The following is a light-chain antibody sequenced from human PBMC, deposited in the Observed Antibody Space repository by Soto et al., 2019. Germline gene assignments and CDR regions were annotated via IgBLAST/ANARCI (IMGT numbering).Light chain of an antibody. Sequence: EIVMTQSPATLSVSPGGRAHLSCKASQRVYHNLAWYQQKPGQAPRLLIYGASTRATGIPARFSGSGSGTEFTLTISSLQSEDFAVYYCQQYNNWPRTFGQGTKVEIK. CDR1: QRVYHN. V-gene: IGKV3-15*01. J-gene: IGKJ1*01. CDR3: QQYNNWPRT. CDR2: GAS.